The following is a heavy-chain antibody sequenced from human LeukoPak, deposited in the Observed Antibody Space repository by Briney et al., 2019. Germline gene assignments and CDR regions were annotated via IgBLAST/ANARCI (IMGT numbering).Heavy chain of an antibody. CDR1: GYTFTDYY. J-gene: IGHJ6*03. Sequence: ATVKISCKVSGYTFTDYYMHWLQQAPGKGLEWMGLVDPEDGETIYAEKFQGRVTITADTSTDTAYRELSSLRSEDTAVYYCATLRFLEWFSYYYYMDVWGKGTTVTVSS. CDR3: ATLRFLEWFSYYYYMDV. CDR2: VDPEDGET. D-gene: IGHD3-3*01. V-gene: IGHV1-69-2*01.